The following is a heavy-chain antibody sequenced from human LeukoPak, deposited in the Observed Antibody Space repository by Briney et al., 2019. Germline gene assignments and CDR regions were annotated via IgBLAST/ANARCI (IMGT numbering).Heavy chain of an antibody. J-gene: IGHJ4*02. D-gene: IGHD4-23*01. Sequence: PSETLSLTCTVARGSISSYYWSWIRQPPGKGLEWIGYIYYSGSTNYNPSLKSRVTISVDTSKNQFSLKLSSVTAADTAVYYCARELYYGGNPFDYWGLGTLVTVSS. CDR2: IYYSGST. CDR3: ARELYYGGNPFDY. V-gene: IGHV4-59*01. CDR1: RGSISSYY.